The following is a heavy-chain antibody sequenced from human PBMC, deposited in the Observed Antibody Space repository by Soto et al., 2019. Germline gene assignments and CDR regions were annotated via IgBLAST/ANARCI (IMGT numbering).Heavy chain of an antibody. D-gene: IGHD4-4*01. CDR1: GHPVTNYY. CDR2: IYSSDNT. Sequence: PSETLSLTCTVSGHPVTNYYWSWIRQPPGKGLEWIGYIYSSDNTNYNPSLKSRVTISVDTSKNQFSLKLMSVTASDTAVYYCATHPGVFDYRGSWPLHSNMDVWGQGTTVTVSS. J-gene: IGHJ6*02. CDR3: ATHPGVFDYRGSWPLHSNMDV. V-gene: IGHV4-59*08.